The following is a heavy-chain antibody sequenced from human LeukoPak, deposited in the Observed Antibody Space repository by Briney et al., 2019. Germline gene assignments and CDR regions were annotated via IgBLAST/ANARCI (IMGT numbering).Heavy chain of an antibody. Sequence: PGGSLRLSCAASGFTFSSYAMSWVRQAPGKGLEWVSGISGSGGSTLYADSVKGRSTISRDNSKNTLYLQMNSLRVEDTAVYYCAKTRGYSNSWYDYWGQGTLVTVSS. CDR3: AKTRGYSNSWYDY. V-gene: IGHV3-23*01. CDR1: GFTFSSYA. J-gene: IGHJ4*02. CDR2: ISGSGGST. D-gene: IGHD6-13*01.